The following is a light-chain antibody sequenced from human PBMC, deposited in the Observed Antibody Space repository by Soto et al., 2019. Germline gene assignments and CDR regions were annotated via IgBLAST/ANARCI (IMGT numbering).Light chain of an antibody. CDR1: ERIGSW. CDR3: QQYNSYGT. J-gene: IGKJ1*01. CDR2: KAS. Sequence: DIQMTQSPSTLSASVGDRVTITCRASERIGSWLAWYQQKPAKAPKLLIYKASSLESGVPSRFSGSGSETEFTLTISSLQPDDFGTYYCQQYNSYGTFGQGTKVDIK. V-gene: IGKV1-5*03.